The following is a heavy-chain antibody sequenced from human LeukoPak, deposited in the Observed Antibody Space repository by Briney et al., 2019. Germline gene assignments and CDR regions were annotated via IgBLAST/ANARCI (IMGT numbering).Heavy chain of an antibody. Sequence: GGSLRLSCTASGFTFSNYEMNWVRQAPGKGLEWVSYISSSGSAIYYAHSVKGRFTISRDNAKNSLYLRMNSLRAEDTALYYCARSGGGYYYYYMDVWGKGTTVTVSS. CDR3: ARSGGGYYYYYMDV. J-gene: IGHJ6*03. CDR2: ISSSGSAI. V-gene: IGHV3-48*03. D-gene: IGHD3-16*01. CDR1: GFTFSNYE.